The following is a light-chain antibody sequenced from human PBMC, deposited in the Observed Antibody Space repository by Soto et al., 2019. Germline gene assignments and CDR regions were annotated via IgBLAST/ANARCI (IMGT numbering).Light chain of an antibody. V-gene: IGLV2-14*03. J-gene: IGLJ1*01. CDR1: SSDVGHYNY. Sequence: THPASLGWASGQSVTISCPGTSSDVGHYNYVSWYQQHPGNAPKLVIYDVSIRASGVSDRFSGSKSGNTASLTISGLQAEDEADYYCCSYTTTTSRVFGTGTKVTVL. CDR3: CSYTTTTSRV. CDR2: DVS.